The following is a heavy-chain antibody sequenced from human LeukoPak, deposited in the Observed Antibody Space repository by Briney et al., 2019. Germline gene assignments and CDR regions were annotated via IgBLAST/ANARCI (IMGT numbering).Heavy chain of an antibody. CDR3: ARGSDGYNGTQYYFDY. CDR1: GGSFSGYY. V-gene: IGHV4-34*01. CDR2: INHSGST. D-gene: IGHD5-24*01. Sequence: PSETLSLTCAVYGGSFSGYYWSWIRQPPGKGLEWIGEINHSGSTNYNLSLKSRVTISVDTSKNQFSLKLSSVTAADTAVYYCARGSDGYNGTQYYFDYWGQGTLVTVSS. J-gene: IGHJ4*02.